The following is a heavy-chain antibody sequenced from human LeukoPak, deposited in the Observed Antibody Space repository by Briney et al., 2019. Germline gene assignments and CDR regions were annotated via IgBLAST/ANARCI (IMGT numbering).Heavy chain of an antibody. CDR2: ISWNSGSI. Sequence: GGSLRLSCAASGFTFSSYAMSWVRQAPGKGLEWVSGISWNSGSIGYADSVKGRFTISRDNAKNSLYLQMNSLRAEDTALYYCAKAAFMITFGGVIPDAFDIWGQGTMVTVSS. J-gene: IGHJ3*02. V-gene: IGHV3-9*01. D-gene: IGHD3-16*02. CDR1: GFTFSSYA. CDR3: AKAAFMITFGGVIPDAFDI.